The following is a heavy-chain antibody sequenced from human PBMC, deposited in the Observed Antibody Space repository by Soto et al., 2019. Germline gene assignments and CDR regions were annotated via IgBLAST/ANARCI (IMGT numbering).Heavy chain of an antibody. J-gene: IGHJ6*02. CDR2: FRSGGST. D-gene: IGHD2-2*01. Sequence: SETLSLTCTVSGDSISSYNLAWIRQPPGKGLEWIGYFRSGGSTYYNPSLNSRVTVSVDTSKNQFSLKVTSVTAADTAVYYCARLYGYCIRNSCHGHYAMDVWGQGTTVTVSS. V-gene: IGHV4-4*08. CDR1: GDSISSYN. CDR3: ARLYGYCIRNSCHGHYAMDV.